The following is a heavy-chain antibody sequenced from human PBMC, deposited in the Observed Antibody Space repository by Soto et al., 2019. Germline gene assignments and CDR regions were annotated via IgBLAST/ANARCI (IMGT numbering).Heavy chain of an antibody. CDR1: GFTFSSYS. CDR3: ARLGYCSGGSCYVSYFQH. Sequence: GGSLRLSCAASGFTFSSYSMNWVRQAPGKGLEWISYISSSSSTTYYADSVKGRFTISRDNAKNSLYLQMNSLRAGDTAVYYCARLGYCSGGSCYVSYFQHWGQGTLVTVSS. CDR2: ISSSSSTT. J-gene: IGHJ1*01. V-gene: IGHV3-48*01. D-gene: IGHD2-15*01.